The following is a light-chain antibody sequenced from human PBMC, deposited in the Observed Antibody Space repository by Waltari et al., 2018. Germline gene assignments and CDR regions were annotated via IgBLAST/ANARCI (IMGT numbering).Light chain of an antibody. CDR3: QQYNNWPLT. Sequence: EVVLTQSPDTLSVSPGERATLSCRTSRSVNSNLAWYQHKPGQAPSRLMYGASTRPTVIPARFSGSESGTEFTLTITSLQSEDFAVYYCQQYNNWPLTFGGGTKVEI. V-gene: IGKV3-15*01. J-gene: IGKJ4*01. CDR1: RSVNSN. CDR2: GAS.